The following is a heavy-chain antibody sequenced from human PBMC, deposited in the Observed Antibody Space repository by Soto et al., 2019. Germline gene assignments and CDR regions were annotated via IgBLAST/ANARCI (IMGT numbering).Heavy chain of an antibody. CDR1: GGTFSSYT. D-gene: IGHD3-10*01. CDR3: ARAAPLSVRLVITHAFDI. J-gene: IGHJ3*02. CDR2: IIPILGIA. Sequence: QVQLVQSGAEVKKPGSSVKVSCKASGGTFSSYTISWVRQAPGQGLEWMGRIIPILGIANYAQKFQGRVTITADKSTSTAYMELSSLRSEDTAVYYSARAAPLSVRLVITHAFDIWGQGTMVTVSS. V-gene: IGHV1-69*02.